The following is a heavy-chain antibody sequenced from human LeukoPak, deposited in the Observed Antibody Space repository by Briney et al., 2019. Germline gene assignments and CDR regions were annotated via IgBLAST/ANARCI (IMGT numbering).Heavy chain of an antibody. V-gene: IGHV3-9*01. CDR2: ISWNSGNI. D-gene: IGHD5-12*01. CDR1: GFTFDDYA. Sequence: GGSLRLSCAASGFTFDDYAMHWVRQAPGKGLEWVSGISWNSGNIGYADSMKGRFTISRDNAKNSLYLQMNSLRAEDTALYYCAKGGGGYSYYGMDVWGQGTTVTVSS. CDR3: AKGGGGYSYYGMDV. J-gene: IGHJ6*02.